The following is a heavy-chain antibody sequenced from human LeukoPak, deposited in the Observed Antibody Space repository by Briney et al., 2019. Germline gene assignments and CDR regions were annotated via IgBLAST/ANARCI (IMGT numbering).Heavy chain of an antibody. CDR1: GFTFSSNA. D-gene: IGHD3-3*01. CDR3: ARDRAWNYFDY. CDR2: ISNDGSRK. Sequence: GGSLRLSCVASGFTFSSNAMNWVRQAPGKGLEWVAIISNDGSRKYYAHSVEGRFTISRDNSKNTLYLQMDSLRAEDTAVYYCARDRAWNYFDYWGQGTLVTVSS. V-gene: IGHV3-30*03. J-gene: IGHJ4*02.